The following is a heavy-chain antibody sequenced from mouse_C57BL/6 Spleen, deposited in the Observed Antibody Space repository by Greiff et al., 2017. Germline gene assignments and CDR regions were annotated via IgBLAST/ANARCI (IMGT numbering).Heavy chain of an antibody. CDR3: ASGAGDGYYGEVDWYFDV. Sequence: VQLQQSGAELAKPGASVKLSCKASGYTFTSYWMHWVKQRPGQGLVWIGYLNPSSGYTKYNQKFKDKATLTADKSSSTAYMQLSSLTYEESAVYYCASGAGDGYYGEVDWYFDVWGTGTTVTVSS. CDR2: LNPSSGYT. J-gene: IGHJ1*03. D-gene: IGHD2-3*01. V-gene: IGHV1-7*01. CDR1: GYTFTSYW.